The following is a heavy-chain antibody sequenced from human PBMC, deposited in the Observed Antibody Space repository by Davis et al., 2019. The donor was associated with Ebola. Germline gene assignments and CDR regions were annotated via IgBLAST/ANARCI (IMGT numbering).Heavy chain of an antibody. CDR2: VNTKNGNT. V-gene: IGHV1-18*01. CDR3: AREVPLMRGDY. J-gene: IGHJ4*02. D-gene: IGHD3-10*01. Sequence: AASVKVSCKASGYTFTSYSPTWVRQAPGQGLEWMGWVNTKNGNTKYTKEFQGRVTMTTDTSTTTAYLELRSLRSDDTAVYYCAREVPLMRGDYWGQGTLVTVSS. CDR1: GYTFTSYS.